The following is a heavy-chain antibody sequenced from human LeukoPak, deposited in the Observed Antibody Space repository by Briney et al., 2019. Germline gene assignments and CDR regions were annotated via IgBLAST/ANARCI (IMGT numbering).Heavy chain of an antibody. CDR2: IYPGESDT. V-gene: IGHV5-51*01. D-gene: IGHD2-2*01. CDR3: ARLDVVPAAPGGYYYMDV. CDR1: GYSFTSYW. Sequence: GESLKISCKGSGYSFTSYWIGWVRPMPGKGLEWMGIIYPGESDTRYSPSFQGQVTISADKSISTAYLQWSSLKASDTAMYYCARLDVVPAAPGGYYYMDVWGKGTTVTVSS. J-gene: IGHJ6*03.